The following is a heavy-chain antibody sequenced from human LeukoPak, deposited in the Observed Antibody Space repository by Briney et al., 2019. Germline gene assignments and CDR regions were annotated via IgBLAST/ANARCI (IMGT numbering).Heavy chain of an antibody. Sequence: PSQTLSLTCAVSGGSISSGGYSWSWIRQPPGKGLEWIGYIYHSGSTYYNPSLKSRVTISVDRSKNQFSLKLSSVIAADTAVYYCAREGRDSSGYSAFDIWGQGTMVTVSS. CDR3: AREGRDSSGYSAFDI. CDR2: IYHSGST. J-gene: IGHJ3*02. CDR1: GGSISSGGYS. V-gene: IGHV4-30-2*01. D-gene: IGHD3-22*01.